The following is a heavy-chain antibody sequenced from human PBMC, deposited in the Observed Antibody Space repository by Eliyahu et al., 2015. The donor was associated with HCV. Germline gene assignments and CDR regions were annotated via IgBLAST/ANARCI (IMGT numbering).Heavy chain of an antibody. CDR3: ARRGQYCSSTSCYRYAFDY. D-gene: IGHD2-2*02. CDR2: IIPIFGTA. V-gene: IGHV1-69*01. Sequence: EVKKPGSSVKVSCKASGGTFSSYAISWVRQAPGQGLEWMGGIIPIFGTANYAQKFQGRVTITADESTSTAYMELSSLRSEDTAVYYCARRGQYCSSTSCYRYAFDYWGQGTLVTVSS. CDR1: GGTFSSYA. J-gene: IGHJ4*02.